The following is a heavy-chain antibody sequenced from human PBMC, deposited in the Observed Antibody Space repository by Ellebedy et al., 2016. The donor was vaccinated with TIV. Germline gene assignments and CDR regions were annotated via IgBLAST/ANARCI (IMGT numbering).Heavy chain of an antibody. D-gene: IGHD2-2*01. CDR2: ISSSSSPM. CDR3: TRDRGYCATTTCYHQGLDS. Sequence: GESLKISCAASGFTFSSYSMNWVRQAPGKGLEWISYISSSSSPMSYADSVKGRFTISRDNAKNSLFLQMNSLRAEDTAVYHCTRDRGYCATTTCYHQGLDSWGQGTLVTVSS. CDR1: GFTFSSYS. J-gene: IGHJ4*02. V-gene: IGHV3-48*04.